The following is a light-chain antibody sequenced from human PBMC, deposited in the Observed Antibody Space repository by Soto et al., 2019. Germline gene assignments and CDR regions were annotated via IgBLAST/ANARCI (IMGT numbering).Light chain of an antibody. CDR1: SSDVGGYNY. CDR2: DVS. CDR3: SSYTSSSLL. J-gene: IGLJ2*01. Sequence: QSALTQPASVSGSPGQSITISCTGTSSDVGGYNYVSWYQQHPGKAPKLMIDDVSNRPSGVSNRCSGSKSGNTASLTISGLQAEDEADYYCSSYTSSSLLFGGGTKVTVL. V-gene: IGLV2-14*01.